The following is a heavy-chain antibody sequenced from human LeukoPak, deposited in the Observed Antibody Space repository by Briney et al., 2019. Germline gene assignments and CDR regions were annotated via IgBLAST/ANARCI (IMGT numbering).Heavy chain of an antibody. CDR2: INHSGST. CDR1: GGSFSGYY. CDR3: ARATGFDP. V-gene: IGHV4-34*01. Sequence: SETLSLTCAVYGGSFSGYYWSWIRQPPGKGLEWIGEINHSGSTNYNPSLESRVTISVDTSKNQFSLKLGSVTAADTAVYYCARATGFDPWGQGTLVTVSS. J-gene: IGHJ5*02.